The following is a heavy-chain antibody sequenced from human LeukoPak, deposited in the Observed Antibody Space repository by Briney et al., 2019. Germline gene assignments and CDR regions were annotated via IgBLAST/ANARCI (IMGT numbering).Heavy chain of an antibody. D-gene: IGHD3-22*01. Sequence: ASVKVSCKASGYTLTSYGISWVRQAPGQGLEWMGWISAYNGNTNYAQKLQGRVTMTTDTSTSTAYMELRSLRSDDTAVYYCARGGSYYYDSSGYYDYWGQGTLVTVSS. V-gene: IGHV1-18*01. CDR2: ISAYNGNT. J-gene: IGHJ4*02. CDR3: ARGGSYYYDSSGYYDY. CDR1: GYTLTSYG.